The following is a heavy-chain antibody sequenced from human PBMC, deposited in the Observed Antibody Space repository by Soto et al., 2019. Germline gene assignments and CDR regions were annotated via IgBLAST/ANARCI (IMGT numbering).Heavy chain of an antibody. Sequence: QVQLVESGGGVVQPGRSLRLSCAASGFTFSSYGMHWVRQAPGKGLEWVAVIWYDGSNKYYADSVKGRFTISRDNSKKTWYRQMTGLRAEDTAVYYFARDRAGEFSSGRTEGYFDSWGQETLVTVSS. J-gene: IGHJ4*02. CDR2: IWYDGSNK. D-gene: IGHD6-19*01. V-gene: IGHV3-33*01. CDR1: GFTFSSYG. CDR3: ARDRAGEFSSGRTEGYFDS.